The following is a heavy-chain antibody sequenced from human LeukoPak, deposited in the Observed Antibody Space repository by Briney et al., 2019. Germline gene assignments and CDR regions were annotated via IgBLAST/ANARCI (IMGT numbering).Heavy chain of an antibody. Sequence: GGSLRLSCAASGFTFSTYAVSWVRQAPGKGLEWVSVIYSGGSTYYADSVQGRFTISRDNSKNTVYLQMNSLRAEDTAMYYCARETGKTSDAFDIWGQGTMVTVSS. V-gene: IGHV3-53*01. CDR2: IYSGGST. CDR3: ARETGKTSDAFDI. J-gene: IGHJ3*02. CDR1: GFTFSTYA. D-gene: IGHD1-14*01.